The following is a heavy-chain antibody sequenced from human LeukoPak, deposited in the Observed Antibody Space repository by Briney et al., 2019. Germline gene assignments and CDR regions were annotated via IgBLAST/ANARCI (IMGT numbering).Heavy chain of an antibody. CDR2: ISGSGGST. CDR1: GFTFSSYA. V-gene: IGHV3-23*01. Sequence: GGSLRLSCAASGFTFSSYAMSWVRQAPGKGLEWVSAISGSGGSTYYADSVKGRFTISRDNSKNTLYLQMNSLSAEDTAVYYCAKGPYDYVWGSYRPETYNWFDPWGQGTLVTVSS. J-gene: IGHJ5*02. CDR3: AKGPYDYVWGSYRPETYNWFDP. D-gene: IGHD3-16*02.